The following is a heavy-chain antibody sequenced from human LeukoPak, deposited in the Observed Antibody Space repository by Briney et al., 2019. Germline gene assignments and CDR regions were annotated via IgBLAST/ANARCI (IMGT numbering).Heavy chain of an antibody. V-gene: IGHV3-74*01. CDR3: ARGFLGTCSGASCYSAY. J-gene: IGHJ4*02. CDR2: INTDGSST. D-gene: IGHD2-15*01. CDR1: GFTFGNYW. Sequence: GGSLRLSCAASGFTFGNYWMHWVRQAPGKGLVWVSRINTDGSSTAYADFVKGRFTISRDNAQNTLYLQMNSLRVEDTAVYFCARGFLGTCSGASCYSAYWGQGTLLTVSS.